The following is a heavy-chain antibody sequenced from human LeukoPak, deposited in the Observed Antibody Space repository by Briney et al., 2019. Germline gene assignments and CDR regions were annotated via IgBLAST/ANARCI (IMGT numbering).Heavy chain of an antibody. CDR3: ASGDGLVISFGIWSPSYQWDY. CDR2: INPNSGGT. Sequence: GASVKVSCKASGYTFTGYYMHWVRQAPGQGLEWMGWINPNSGGTNYAQKFQGGVTMTRDTSISTAYMVLSRLRSDDTAVYYCASGDGLVISFGIWSPSYQWDYWGQGTLVTVSS. D-gene: IGHD3/OR15-3a*01. J-gene: IGHJ4*02. CDR1: GYTFTGYY. V-gene: IGHV1-2*02.